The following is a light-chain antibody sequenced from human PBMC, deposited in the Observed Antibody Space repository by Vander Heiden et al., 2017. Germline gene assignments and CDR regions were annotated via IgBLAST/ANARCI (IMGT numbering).Light chain of an antibody. CDR1: QSISSW. J-gene: IGKJ4*01. Sequence: DIQMTQSPSTLSASVGDRVILSCRARQSISSWLAWYQQKPGKAPKLLIYKASSLESGVPSRFSGSESGTEFSLTISSLQPDDFATYYCQQYNTYPLTFGGGTKVEIK. CDR2: KAS. CDR3: QQYNTYPLT. V-gene: IGKV1-5*03.